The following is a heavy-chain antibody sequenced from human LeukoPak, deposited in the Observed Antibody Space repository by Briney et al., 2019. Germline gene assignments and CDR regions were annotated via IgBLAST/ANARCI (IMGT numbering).Heavy chain of an antibody. Sequence: SETLSLTCTVSGGSISSSSYYWGWIRQPPGKGLEWIGSIYYSGSTYYNPSLKSRVTISVDTSKNQFSLKLSSVTAADTAVYYCASGYGDYVADYWGQGTLVTVS. CDR1: GGSISSSSYY. CDR3: ASGYGDYVADY. V-gene: IGHV4-39*01. J-gene: IGHJ4*02. D-gene: IGHD4-17*01. CDR2: IYYSGST.